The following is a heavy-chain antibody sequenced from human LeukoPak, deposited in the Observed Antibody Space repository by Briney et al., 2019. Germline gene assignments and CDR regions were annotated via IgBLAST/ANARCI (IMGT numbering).Heavy chain of an antibody. V-gene: IGHV4-4*07. D-gene: IGHD2-2*01. CDR2: IYTSGST. Sequence: PSETLSLTCTVSGGSISSYYWSWIRQPAGKGLEWIGRIYTSGSTNYNPSLKSRVTMSVDTSKNQFSLKLSSVTAADTAVYYCARANIVVVPAATWFDPWGQGTLVTVSS. J-gene: IGHJ5*02. CDR3: ARANIVVVPAATWFDP. CDR1: GGSISSYY.